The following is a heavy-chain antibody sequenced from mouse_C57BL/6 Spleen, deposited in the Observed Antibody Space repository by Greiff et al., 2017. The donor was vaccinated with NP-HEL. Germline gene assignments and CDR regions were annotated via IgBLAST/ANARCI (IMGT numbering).Heavy chain of an antibody. Sequence: EVQLQQSGPELVKPGASVKISCKASGYTFTDYYMNWVKQSPGKSLEWIGDINPNNGGTSYNQKFKGKATLTVDKSSSTAYMELRSLTSEDSAVYYCARGGTGAMDYWGQGTSVTVSS. D-gene: IGHD3-3*01. V-gene: IGHV1-26*01. CDR3: ARGGTGAMDY. J-gene: IGHJ4*01. CDR2: INPNNGGT. CDR1: GYTFTDYY.